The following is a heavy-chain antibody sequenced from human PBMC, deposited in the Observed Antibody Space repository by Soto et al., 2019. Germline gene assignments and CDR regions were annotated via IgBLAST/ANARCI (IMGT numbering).Heavy chain of an antibody. D-gene: IGHD6-19*01. V-gene: IGHV4-4*02. J-gene: IGHJ4*02. Sequence: QVLLQESGPGLVQPSGTLSLSCAVSCGSISSSHFWGWVRQPPGKGLEWVGDISHSGSVNYNPSLKSRVTISIYQSKNQFSLKLNSVPAADTAVYYCARSFGWYAIDYWGQGTLVIVSS. CDR3: ARSFGWYAIDY. CDR2: ISHSGSV. CDR1: CGSISSSHF.